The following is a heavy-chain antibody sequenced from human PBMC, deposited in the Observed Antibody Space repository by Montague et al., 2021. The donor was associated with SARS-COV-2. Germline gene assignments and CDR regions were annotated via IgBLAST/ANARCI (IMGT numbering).Heavy chain of an antibody. D-gene: IGHD7-27*01. V-gene: IGHV4-59*01. CDR1: GGSISSYY. J-gene: IGHJ4*02. CDR2: VYYTGTT. Sequence: SETLSLTCNVSGGSISSYYWSWIRQPPGKGLQWIGYVYYTGTTNYNPSLKSRVTISVDKSKNQFSLTLNSVTAADTAVYYCARDFSAGDGPYFDPWGQGTLVTVSS. CDR3: ARDFSAGDGPYFDP.